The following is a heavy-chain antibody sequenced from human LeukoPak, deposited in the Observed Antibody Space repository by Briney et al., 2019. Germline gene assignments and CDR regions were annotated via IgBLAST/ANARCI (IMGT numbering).Heavy chain of an antibody. CDR1: GFTFSTYG. D-gene: IGHD2-2*01. CDR2: ISYDGSNK. Sequence: GGSLRLSCAASGFTFSTYGMHWVRQAPGKGLEWVAVISYDGSNKYYADSVKGRFTISRDNSKNTLYLQMNSLRAEDTAVYYCANREYHLPALYWGQGTLLTVSS. J-gene: IGHJ4*02. V-gene: IGHV3-30*18. CDR3: ANREYHLPALY.